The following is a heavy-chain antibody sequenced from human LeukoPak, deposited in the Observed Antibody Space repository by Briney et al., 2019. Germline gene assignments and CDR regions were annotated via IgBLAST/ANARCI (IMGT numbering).Heavy chain of an antibody. CDR2: IYYSGST. D-gene: IGHD5-24*01. CDR1: GGSISSSSYY. Sequence: KPSETLSLTCTVSGGSISSSSYYWGWIRQPPGKGLEWIGSIYYSGSTYYNPSLKSRVTISVDTSKNQFSLKLSSVTAADTAVYYCARDSITRDGYNHRWFDPWGQGTLVTVSS. CDR3: ARDSITRDGYNHRWFDP. V-gene: IGHV4-39*07. J-gene: IGHJ5*02.